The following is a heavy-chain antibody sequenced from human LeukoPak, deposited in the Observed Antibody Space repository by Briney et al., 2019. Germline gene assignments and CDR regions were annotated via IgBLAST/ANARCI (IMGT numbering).Heavy chain of an antibody. V-gene: IGHV3-7*01. Sequence: GGSLRLSCVASGFTFSSYWMSWVRQAPGKGLEWVANIKQDGSVKYYMDSVEGRFTISRDNAKNSLYLQMDSLRAEDTAVYYCARLSSFDFDYWGQGTLVSVSS. CDR2: IKQDGSVK. D-gene: IGHD6-13*01. CDR3: ARLSSFDFDY. J-gene: IGHJ4*02. CDR1: GFTFSSYW.